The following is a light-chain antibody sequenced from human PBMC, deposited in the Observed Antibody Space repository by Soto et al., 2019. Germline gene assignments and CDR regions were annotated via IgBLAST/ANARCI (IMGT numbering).Light chain of an antibody. Sequence: EIVMTQSPATLSLSPGERATLSCRASQSVSSNVAWYQQMPGQTPRLLIYGASTRATGIPVRFSGSGSGTEFTLTISSLQSEDFAVYYCHQYDDGPYTFGQGTK. CDR2: GAS. CDR1: QSVSSN. V-gene: IGKV3-15*01. J-gene: IGKJ2*01. CDR3: HQYDDGPYT.